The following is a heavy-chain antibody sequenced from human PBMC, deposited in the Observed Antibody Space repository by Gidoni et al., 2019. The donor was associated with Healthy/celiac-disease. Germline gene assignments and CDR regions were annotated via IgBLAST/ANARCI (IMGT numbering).Heavy chain of an antibody. D-gene: IGHD3-3*01. CDR1: GFNFSSYG. J-gene: IGHJ6*02. CDR3: ARVETILHQYYYYGMDV. V-gene: IGHV3-33*01. CDR2: IWYDGSNK. Sequence: QVQLVESGGGVVRPGRSLRLSCAASGFNFSSYGMHWVRQAPGKGLEWVAVIWYDGSNKYYADSVKGRFTISRDNSKNTLYLQMNSLRAEDTAVYYCARVETILHQYYYYGMDVWGQGTTVTVSS.